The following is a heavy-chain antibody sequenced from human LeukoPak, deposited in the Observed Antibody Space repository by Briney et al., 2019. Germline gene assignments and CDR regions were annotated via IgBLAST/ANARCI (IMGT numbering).Heavy chain of an antibody. D-gene: IGHD3-9*01. CDR3: ASMKAGYYGMDV. CDR1: GFTFSSYW. Sequence: PGGSLRLSCAASGFTFSSYWMHWVRHAPGKGLVWVSRINSDGSSTSYADSAKGRFTISRDNAKNTLYLQMDSLRAEDTAVYYCASMKAGYYGMDVWGQGTTVTVSS. J-gene: IGHJ6*02. V-gene: IGHV3-74*01. CDR2: INSDGSST.